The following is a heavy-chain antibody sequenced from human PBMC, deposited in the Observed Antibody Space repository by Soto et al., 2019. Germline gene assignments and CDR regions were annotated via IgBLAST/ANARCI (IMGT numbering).Heavy chain of an antibody. Sequence: SDTLFLTCTVSGASIPSSSYYWGWSRQRPGKGLEWIGSIYYSGSTYYNPSLKSRVTISVDTSKNQFSLKLSSVTAADTAVYYCARQDDYYDSSGYYLSAFDIWGQGTRVT. V-gene: IGHV4-39*01. J-gene: IGHJ3*02. D-gene: IGHD3-22*01. CDR3: ARQDDYYDSSGYYLSAFDI. CDR2: IYYSGST. CDR1: GASIPSSSYY.